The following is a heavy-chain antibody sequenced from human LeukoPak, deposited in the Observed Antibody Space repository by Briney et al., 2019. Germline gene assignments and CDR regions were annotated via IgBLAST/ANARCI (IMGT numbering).Heavy chain of an antibody. D-gene: IGHD4-23*01. CDR3: ARTPPRVVTHYYFDY. CDR1: GGSISSYY. Sequence: SETLSLTCTVSGGSISSYYWSWIRQPPGKGLEWIGYIYYSGSTNYNPSLKSRVTISVDTSKNQFSLKLSSVTAADTAVYYCARTPPRVVTHYYFDYWGQGTLVTVSS. CDR2: IYYSGST. V-gene: IGHV4-59*01. J-gene: IGHJ4*02.